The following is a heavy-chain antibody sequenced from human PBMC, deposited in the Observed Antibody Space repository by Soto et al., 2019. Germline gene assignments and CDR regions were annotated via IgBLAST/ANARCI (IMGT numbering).Heavy chain of an antibody. CDR2: IYYSGST. CDR3: AGVYIGATRMEY. CDR1: GDSVNSINYY. Sequence: SETLSLTCSVSGDSVNSINYYWSWIRQPPGKGLEWIGYIYYSGSTQYNPSLKTRVTISLDTSKNQFSLRLFSVPAEDTAVFYWAGVYIGATRMEYWGQGPLVTVS. D-gene: IGHD5-12*01. V-gene: IGHV4-61*01. J-gene: IGHJ4*02.